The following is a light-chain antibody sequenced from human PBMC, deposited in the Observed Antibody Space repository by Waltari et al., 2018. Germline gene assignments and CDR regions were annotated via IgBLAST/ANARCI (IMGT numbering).Light chain of an antibody. J-gene: IGLJ1*01. CDR3: FSYAGRFSFV. V-gene: IGLV2-23*02. CDR2: EVT. Sequence: QSALTQPASVSGSPGQSITISCAGTANDVGNYNLVSWYQQHPGKAPKLIIYEVTKRPSGVSNRFSASQSGIAAYLTISGLQAEDEAEYYCFSYAGRFSFVFGTGTQVTV. CDR1: ANDVGNYNL.